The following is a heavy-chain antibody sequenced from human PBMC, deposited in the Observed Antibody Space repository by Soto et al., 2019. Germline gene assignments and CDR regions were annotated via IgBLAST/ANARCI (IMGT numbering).Heavy chain of an antibody. CDR2: IYWNDDK. CDR3: AHQTTFGGVIALLDY. Sequence: QITLKESGPTLVKPTQTLTLTCTFSGFSLSTSGEGVGWIRQPPGKALEWLSLIYWNDDKRYSPSLKSRLTITKDTSKNQVVLTMTNMDPVDTATYYCAHQTTFGGVIALLDYWGQGTLVTVSS. V-gene: IGHV2-5*01. J-gene: IGHJ4*02. D-gene: IGHD3-16*02. CDR1: GFSLSTSGEG.